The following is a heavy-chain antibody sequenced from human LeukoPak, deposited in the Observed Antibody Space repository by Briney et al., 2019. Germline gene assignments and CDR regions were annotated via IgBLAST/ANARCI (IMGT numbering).Heavy chain of an antibody. D-gene: IGHD3-10*01. Sequence: SETLSLTCAVSGGSLSSSNWWTWVRQPPGKGLEWIGEINHSGSTNYNPSLKSRVTISVDESKNQFSLRLSSVTAADTAVYYCARDAKGSGPFYFDYWGQGTLVTVSS. V-gene: IGHV4-4*02. CDR1: GGSLSSSNW. CDR3: ARDAKGSGPFYFDY. CDR2: INHSGST. J-gene: IGHJ4*02.